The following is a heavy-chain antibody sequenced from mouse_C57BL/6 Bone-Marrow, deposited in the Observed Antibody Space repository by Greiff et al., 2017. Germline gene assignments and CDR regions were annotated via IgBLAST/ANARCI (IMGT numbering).Heavy chain of an antibody. D-gene: IGHD2-3*01. CDR1: GFSLTSYG. CDR3: ASPRWLLVDY. Sequence: VKVVESGPGLVQPSQSLSITCTVSGFSLTSYGVHWVRQSPGKGLEWLGVIWSGGSTDNNAAFISRLSISKDNSKSQVFFKMNSLQADDTAIYYCASPRWLLVDYWGQGTTLTVSS. V-gene: IGHV2-2*01. J-gene: IGHJ2*01. CDR2: IWSGGST.